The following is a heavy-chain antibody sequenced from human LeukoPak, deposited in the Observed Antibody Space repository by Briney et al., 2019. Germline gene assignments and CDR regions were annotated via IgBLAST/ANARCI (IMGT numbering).Heavy chain of an antibody. D-gene: IGHD4-17*01. Sequence: GGSLRLSCAASGFTFGSFGMHWVRQAPGKGLEWVAVKWSDGSNKYYADSVKGRFTISRDNSKNTLYLQLNSLRAEDTAVYYCARDPSYGDYAVIDYWGQGTLVTVPS. CDR3: ARDPSYGDYAVIDY. V-gene: IGHV3-33*01. CDR1: GFTFGSFG. CDR2: KWSDGSNK. J-gene: IGHJ4*02.